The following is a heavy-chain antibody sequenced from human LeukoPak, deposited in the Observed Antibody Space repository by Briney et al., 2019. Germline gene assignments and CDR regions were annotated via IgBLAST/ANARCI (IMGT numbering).Heavy chain of an antibody. J-gene: IGHJ4*02. CDR2: IWYDGSNT. CDR1: GFTFSGYG. CDR3: ASDIGD. Sequence: GGSLRLSCSASGFTFSGYGMHWVRQAPGKGLEWVALIWYDGSNTYFADSVKGRFAISRDDAKNTLYLHMNSLRVEDSAVYYCASDIGDWGQGTLVTVSS. V-gene: IGHV3-33*01. D-gene: IGHD3-10*01.